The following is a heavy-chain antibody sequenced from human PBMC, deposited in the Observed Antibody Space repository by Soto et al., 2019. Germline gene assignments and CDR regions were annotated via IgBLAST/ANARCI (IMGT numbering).Heavy chain of an antibody. Sequence: ASVKVSCKSSGYTFTCYHMHWVLQAPGQGLDWMGWINPNSGGTNYAQKFQGRVTMTRDTSISTAYMELSRLRSDDTAVYYCARVTQIISGYSSGWYRWFDPWGQGTLVTVSS. V-gene: IGHV1-2*02. CDR3: ARVTQIISGYSSGWYRWFDP. D-gene: IGHD6-19*01. CDR1: GYTFTCYH. CDR2: INPNSGGT. J-gene: IGHJ5*02.